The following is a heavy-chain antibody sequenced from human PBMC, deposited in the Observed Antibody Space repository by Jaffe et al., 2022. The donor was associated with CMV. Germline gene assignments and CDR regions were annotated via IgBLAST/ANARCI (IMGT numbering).Heavy chain of an antibody. D-gene: IGHD3-10*01. CDR3: TTEIKYYGSGSYYNDDYYYGMDV. CDR2: IKSKTDGGTT. V-gene: IGHV3-15*01. J-gene: IGHJ6*02. CDR1: GFTFSNAW. Sequence: EVQLVESGGGLVKPGGSLRLSCAASGFTFSNAWMSWVRQAPGKGLEWVGRIKSKTDGGTTDYAAPVKGRFTISRDDSKNTLYLQMNSLKTEDTAVYYCTTEIKYYGSGSYYNDDYYYGMDVWGQGTTVTVSS.